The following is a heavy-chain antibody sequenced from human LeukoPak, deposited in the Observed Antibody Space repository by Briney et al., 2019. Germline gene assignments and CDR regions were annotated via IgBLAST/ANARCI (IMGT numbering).Heavy chain of an antibody. J-gene: IGHJ4*02. Sequence: GGSLRLSCAASGFTFSSYAMSWVRQAPGKGLEWVSAISNNGGYTYYADSVQGRFTISRDNSKSTLYLQMNSLRAEDTAVYYCAREKLDTRGYVDYWGQGTLVTVSS. CDR2: ISNNGGYT. D-gene: IGHD3-22*01. CDR3: AREKLDTRGYVDY. V-gene: IGHV3-23*01. CDR1: GFTFSSYA.